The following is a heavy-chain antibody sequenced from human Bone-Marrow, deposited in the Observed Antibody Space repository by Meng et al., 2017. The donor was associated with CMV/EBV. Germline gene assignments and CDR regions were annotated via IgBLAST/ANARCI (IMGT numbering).Heavy chain of an antibody. CDR1: GFTFSSYS. CDR2: ISSSSSTI. CDR3: AGEPSPDPYYYYYGMDV. Sequence: GESLKISCAASGFTFSSYSMNWVRQAPGKGLEWVSYISSSSSTIYYADSVKGRFTIPRDNAKNSLYLQMNSLRAEDTAVYYCAGEPSPDPYYYYYGMDVWGQGTTVTGSS. D-gene: IGHD1-14*01. V-gene: IGHV3-48*04. J-gene: IGHJ6*01.